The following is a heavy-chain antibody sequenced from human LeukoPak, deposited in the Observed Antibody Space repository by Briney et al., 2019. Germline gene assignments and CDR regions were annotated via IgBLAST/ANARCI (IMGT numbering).Heavy chain of an antibody. Sequence: SETLSLTCTVSGGSISTYYWSWIRRPPGKGLEWIAYIHASGPTNYNPSLKSRITISVDTSKNQFSLKLSSVTAADTAVYYCARDRPWEYYDSSGYVRSYYFDYWGQGTLVTVSS. V-gene: IGHV4-59*12. CDR2: IHASGPT. CDR3: ARDRPWEYYDSSGYVRSYYFDY. CDR1: GGSISTYY. J-gene: IGHJ4*02. D-gene: IGHD3-22*01.